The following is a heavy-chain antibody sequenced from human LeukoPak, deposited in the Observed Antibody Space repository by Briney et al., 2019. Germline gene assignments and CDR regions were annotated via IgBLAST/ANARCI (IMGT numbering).Heavy chain of an antibody. CDR3: TRGQKREIVVVPAANDY. CDR2: INPNSGGT. D-gene: IGHD2-2*01. V-gene: IGHV1-2*02. Sequence: ASVKVSCKASGYIFTGYYMHWVRQAPGQGLEWMGWINPNSGGTNYAQRFQGRVTMTRDTSISTAYMELSRLRSDDTAVYYCTRGQKREIVVVPAANDYWGQGTLVTVSS. CDR1: GYIFTGYY. J-gene: IGHJ4*02.